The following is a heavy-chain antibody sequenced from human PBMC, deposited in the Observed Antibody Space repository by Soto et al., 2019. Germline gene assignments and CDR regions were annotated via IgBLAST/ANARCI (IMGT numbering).Heavy chain of an antibody. CDR3: TTVVEY. CDR2: IDNDGSGT. CDR1: GIIFTNYW. Sequence: EVQLVESGGGLVQPGGSLRLSCAASGIIFTNYWMHWVRQAPGKGLVWVSRIDNDGSGTSYADSVKGRFTISRDNAKTTVYLQMNSLRAEDTAVYYCTTVVEYWGQGTLVTVSS. J-gene: IGHJ4*02. V-gene: IGHV3-74*01.